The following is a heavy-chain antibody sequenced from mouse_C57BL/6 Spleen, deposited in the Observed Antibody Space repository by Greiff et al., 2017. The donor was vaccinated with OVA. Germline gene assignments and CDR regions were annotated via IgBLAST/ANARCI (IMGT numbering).Heavy chain of an antibody. CDR1: GYTFTSYW. J-gene: IGHJ1*03. D-gene: IGHD1-1*01. Sequence: QVQLQQPGAELVKPGASVKLSCKASGYTFTSYWMHWVKQRPGQGLEWIGMIHPNSGSTNYNEKFKSKATLTVDKSSSTAYMQLSSLTSEDSAVYYCARSYYYGSSYPSYWYFDVWGTGTTVTVAS. CDR3: ARSYYYGSSYPSYWYFDV. CDR2: IHPNSGST. V-gene: IGHV1-64*01.